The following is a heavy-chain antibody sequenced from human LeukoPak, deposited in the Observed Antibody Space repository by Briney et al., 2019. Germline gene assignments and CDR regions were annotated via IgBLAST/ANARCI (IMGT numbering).Heavy chain of an antibody. V-gene: IGHV1-2*02. J-gene: IGHJ3*02. CDR3: ARWSHIVVVPATIAAFDI. Sequence: ASVKVSCKASGYTFTGYYMHWVRQAPGQGLEWMGWINPNSGGTNYAQKFQGRVTMTRDTSISTAYMELSRLRSDDTAVYYCARWSHIVVVPATIAAFDIWGQGTMVTVSS. CDR1: GYTFTGYY. CDR2: INPNSGGT. D-gene: IGHD2-21*02.